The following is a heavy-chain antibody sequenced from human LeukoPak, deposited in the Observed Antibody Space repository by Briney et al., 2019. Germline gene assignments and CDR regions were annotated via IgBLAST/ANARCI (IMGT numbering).Heavy chain of an antibody. CDR3: ARDLGVDTTLIFFDY. V-gene: IGHV1-18*01. CDR2: ISAYNGNT. J-gene: IGHJ4*02. D-gene: IGHD5-18*01. CDR1: GYTFTSYG. Sequence: ASVKVSCKASGYTFTSYGISWVRQAPGQGLEWMGWISAYNGNTNYAQKLQGRVTMTTDTSTSTAYMELRSPRSDDTAVYFCARDLGVDTTLIFFDYWGQGTLVTVSS.